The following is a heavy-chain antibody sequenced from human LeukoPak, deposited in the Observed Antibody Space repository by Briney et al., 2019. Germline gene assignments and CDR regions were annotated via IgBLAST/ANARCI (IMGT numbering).Heavy chain of an antibody. CDR2: INQISSHI. J-gene: IGHJ4*02. CDR1: GFTFSSSA. Sequence: GGSLRLSCAASGFTFSSSAMNWVRQAPGKGLEWVSSINQISSHIYYAESVRGRFPISRDNAKNSVYLQMSSLRAEDTAIYYCARDATQYLRYGYFDYWGPGILVTVSS. D-gene: IGHD3-9*01. V-gene: IGHV3-21*01. CDR3: ARDATQYLRYGYFDY.